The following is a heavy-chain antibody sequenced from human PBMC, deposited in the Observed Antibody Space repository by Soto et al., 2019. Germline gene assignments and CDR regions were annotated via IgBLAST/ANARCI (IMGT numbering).Heavy chain of an antibody. Sequence: GGSLRLSCAASGFTFSRFSMHWVRQAPGKGLAWVAVISYDGSNTHYAESVKGRFNISRDDSKNTVYLQMNNLRGEDSAVYYCARDHGMFLSYYYYGMDVWGQGTTVTVSS. CDR1: GFTFSRFS. D-gene: IGHD3-10*02. CDR2: ISYDGSNT. V-gene: IGHV3-30-3*01. J-gene: IGHJ6*02. CDR3: ARDHGMFLSYYYYGMDV.